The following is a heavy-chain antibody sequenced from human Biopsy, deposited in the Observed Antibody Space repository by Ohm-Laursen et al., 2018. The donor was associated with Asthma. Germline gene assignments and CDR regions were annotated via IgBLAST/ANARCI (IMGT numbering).Heavy chain of an antibody. CDR1: GFTFGDYW. CDR2: IKHDGSEK. CDR3: ARTFHFWSPYHAEHYQL. J-gene: IGHJ1*01. D-gene: IGHD3-3*02. V-gene: IGHV3-7*01. Sequence: SLRLSCAASGFTFGDYWMSWVRQVPGKGLAWVANIKHDGSEKNHVDSLKGRFTISRDNAKNSLYLQMNSLRAEDTAVNYCARTFHFWSPYHAEHYQLWGQGTLVTVSS.